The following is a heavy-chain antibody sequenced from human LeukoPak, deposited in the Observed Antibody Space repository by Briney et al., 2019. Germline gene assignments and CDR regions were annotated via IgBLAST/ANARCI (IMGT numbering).Heavy chain of an antibody. J-gene: IGHJ4*02. V-gene: IGHV4-59*01. CDR1: GGSISSYY. CDR2: VYYTGNT. Sequence: PSGTLSLTRTVSGGSISSYYWSWIRQPPGKGLEWIGYVYYTGNTNYNTSLKSRVTISVDTSKNQFSLKLSSVTAADTAVYYCARRGSTKFDYWGQGTLVTVSS. CDR3: ARRGSTKFDY.